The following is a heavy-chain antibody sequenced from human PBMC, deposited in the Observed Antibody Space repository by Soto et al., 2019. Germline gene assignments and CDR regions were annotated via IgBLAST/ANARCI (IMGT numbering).Heavy chain of an antibody. CDR3: ARDGVWNYGDYYYYGMDV. V-gene: IGHV3-30*04. Sequence: GGSLRLSCAASGFTFSSYAMHWVRQAPGNGLEWVAVISYDGSNKYYADSVKGRFTISRDNSKNTLYLQMNSLRAEDTAVYYCARDGVWNYGDYYYYGMDVWGQGTTVTVSS. J-gene: IGHJ6*02. CDR1: GFTFSSYA. CDR2: ISYDGSNK. D-gene: IGHD1-7*01.